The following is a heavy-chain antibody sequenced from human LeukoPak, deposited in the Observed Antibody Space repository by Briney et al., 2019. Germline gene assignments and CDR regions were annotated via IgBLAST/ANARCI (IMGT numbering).Heavy chain of an antibody. CDR1: GFTFKSYA. V-gene: IGHV3-64*04. D-gene: IGHD6-19*01. CDR3: ARVLLIAVAGSSYYYYYGMDV. Sequence: GGSLRLSCSASGFTFKSYAMHWVRQAPGKGLEYVSSINTNGANTYYADSVKGRFTISRDNAKNSLYLQMSSLRAEDTAVYYCARVLLIAVAGSSYYYYYGMDVWGQGTTVTVSS. CDR2: INTNGANT. J-gene: IGHJ6*02.